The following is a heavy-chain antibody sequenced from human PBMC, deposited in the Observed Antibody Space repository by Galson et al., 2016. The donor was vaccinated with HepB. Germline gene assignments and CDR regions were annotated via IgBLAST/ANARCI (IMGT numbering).Heavy chain of an antibody. V-gene: IGHV3-21*04. CDR1: GFTFSGYS. CDR2: ISSSSTYI. J-gene: IGHJ3*02. CDR3: AKEAGPFGDLNFHDAFDI. D-gene: IGHD4-17*01. Sequence: SLRLSCAASGFTFSGYSMNWVRQAPGKGLEWVSCISSSSTYIYYADSVKGRFTISRDNAKNSLSLQMNSLRAEDTALYYCAKEAGPFGDLNFHDAFDIWGQGTMVTVSS.